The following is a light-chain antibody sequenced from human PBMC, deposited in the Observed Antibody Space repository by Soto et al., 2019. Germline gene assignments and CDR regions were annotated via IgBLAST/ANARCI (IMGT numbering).Light chain of an antibody. Sequence: EIVLTQSPGTLSLSPGERATLSCRASQSVSSSYLAWYQQKPGQAPRLLIYGASSRATGIPDRFSGSGSGTDFTLTISRLEPEDFAVYYCQQYGRSPRVTFGHGTRVDI. V-gene: IGKV3-20*01. J-gene: IGKJ3*01. CDR2: GAS. CDR3: QQYGRSPRVT. CDR1: QSVSSSY.